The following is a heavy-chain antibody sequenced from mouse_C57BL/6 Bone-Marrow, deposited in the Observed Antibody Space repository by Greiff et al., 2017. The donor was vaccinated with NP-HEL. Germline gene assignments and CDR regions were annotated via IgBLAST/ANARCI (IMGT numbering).Heavy chain of an antibody. CDR1: GFTFSSYG. Sequence: EVQRVESGGDLVKPGGSLKLSCAASGFTFSSYGMSWVRQTPDKRLEWVATISSGGSYTYYPDSVKGRFTISRDNAKNTLYLQMSSLKSEDTAMYYCARHGLRPWFAYWGQGTLVTVSA. CDR3: ARHGLRPWFAY. CDR2: ISSGGSYT. J-gene: IGHJ3*01. V-gene: IGHV5-6*01. D-gene: IGHD2-4*01.